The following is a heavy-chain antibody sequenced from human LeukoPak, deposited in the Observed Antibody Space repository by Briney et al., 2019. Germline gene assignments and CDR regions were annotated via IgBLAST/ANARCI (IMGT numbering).Heavy chain of an antibody. J-gene: IGHJ4*02. CDR1: GFTFGDYA. CDR2: IRSKAYGGTT. D-gene: IGHD2-21*02. Sequence: QPGRSLRLSRAASGFTFGDYAMSWVRQAPGKGLEWVGFIRSKAYGGTTEYAASVKGRFTISRDDSKSIAYLQMNSLKTEDTAVYYCTSSVVVTATNYFDYWGQGTLVTVSS. V-gene: IGHV3-49*04. CDR3: TSSVVVTATNYFDY.